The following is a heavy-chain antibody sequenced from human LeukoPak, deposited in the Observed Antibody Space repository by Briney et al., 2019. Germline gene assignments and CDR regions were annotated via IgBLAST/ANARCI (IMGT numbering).Heavy chain of an antibody. CDR3: ARLTDDILTGYFDY. V-gene: IGHV5-51*01. D-gene: IGHD3-9*01. J-gene: IGHJ4*02. CDR2: IHPGDSDT. Sequence: GESLKISCQGSGYSFTSYWVGWVRQMPGKGLEWMGIIHPGDSDTRYSPSFQGQVTISADKSISTAYLQWSSLKASDTAMYYCARLTDDILTGYFDYWGQGTLVTVSS. CDR1: GYSFTSYW.